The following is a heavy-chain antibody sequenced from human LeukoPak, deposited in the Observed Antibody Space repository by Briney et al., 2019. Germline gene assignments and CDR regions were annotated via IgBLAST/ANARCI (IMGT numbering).Heavy chain of an antibody. CDR1: GFTFSSYT. J-gene: IGHJ4*02. D-gene: IGHD2-21*02. CDR3: AKYMVVTATRTFDF. CDR2: ISYDGSNK. V-gene: IGHV3-30-3*02. Sequence: GGSLRLSCAASGFTFSSYTIHWVRQAPGKGLEWVAVISYDGSNKYYADSVKGRFTISRDNSKNTLYLQLNSLRAGDTAIYYCAKYMVVTATRTFDFWGQGTLVTVSS.